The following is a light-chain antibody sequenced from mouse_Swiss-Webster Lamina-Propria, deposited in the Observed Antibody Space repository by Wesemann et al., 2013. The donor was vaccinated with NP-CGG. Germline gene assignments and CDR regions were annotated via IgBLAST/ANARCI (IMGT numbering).Light chain of an antibody. CDR1: SSVSY. J-gene: IGKJ1*01. CDR3: QQWSSNPRT. CDR2: DTS. Sequence: QSPAIMSASPGEKVTMTCSASSSVSYMHWYQQKSGTSPKRWIYDTSKLASGVPARFSGSGSGTSYSLTISSMEAEDAATYYCQQWSSNPRTFGGGTKLEIK. V-gene: IGKV4-59*01.